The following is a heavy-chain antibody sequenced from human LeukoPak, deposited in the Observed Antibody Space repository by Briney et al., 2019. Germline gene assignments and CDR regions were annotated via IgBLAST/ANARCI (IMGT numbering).Heavy chain of an antibody. CDR1: GHTFTSYY. D-gene: IGHD6-13*01. Sequence: GASVKVSCKASGHTFTSYYMHWVRQAPGQGLEWMGIIKPSGGSTSYAQKFQGRVTMTRDTSTSTVYMELSSLRSEDTAVYYCARDPFGIAAAGTPRRYFDYWGQGTLVTVSS. CDR3: ARDPFGIAAAGTPRRYFDY. J-gene: IGHJ4*02. V-gene: IGHV1-46*01. CDR2: IKPSGGST.